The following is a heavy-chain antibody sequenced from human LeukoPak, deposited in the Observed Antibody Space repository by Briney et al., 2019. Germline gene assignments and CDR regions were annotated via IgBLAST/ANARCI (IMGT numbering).Heavy chain of an antibody. V-gene: IGHV4-59*01. Sequence: PSETLSLTCTVSGGSISSYYWSWIRQPPGKGLEGIGYIYYSGSTNYNPSLKSRVTISVDTSKNQFSLKLSSVTAADTAVYYCARDLQYCSSTSCYSPGWFDPWGQGTLVTVSS. CDR3: ARDLQYCSSTSCYSPGWFDP. CDR2: IYYSGST. CDR1: GGSISSYY. D-gene: IGHD2-2*02. J-gene: IGHJ5*02.